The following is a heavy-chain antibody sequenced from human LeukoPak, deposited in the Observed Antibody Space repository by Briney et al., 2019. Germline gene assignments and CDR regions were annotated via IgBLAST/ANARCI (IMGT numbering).Heavy chain of an antibody. V-gene: IGHV4-39*07. CDR1: GGSISNSNYY. Sequence: SETLSLTCTVSGGSISNSNYYWGWLRQPPEKGLEWIGSIYYSGSTFYRASLKSRATISADASKNQISLRLTSVTAADTAVYYCARDSMYATNYFDPWGQGTLVTVSS. D-gene: IGHD2-8*01. CDR2: IYYSGST. CDR3: ARDSMYATNYFDP. J-gene: IGHJ5*02.